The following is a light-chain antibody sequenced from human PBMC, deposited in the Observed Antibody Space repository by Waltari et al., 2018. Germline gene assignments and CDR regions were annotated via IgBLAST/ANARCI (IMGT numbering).Light chain of an antibody. Sequence: EIVLTQSPATLSLSPGERATLSCRASQSVSSYFALYQQKPGQAPRLLIYDASNRATGIPARFSGSGSGTDFTLTISSLEPEDFAVYYCQQRSNWRELTFGGGTKVEIK. V-gene: IGKV3-11*01. J-gene: IGKJ4*01. CDR3: QQRSNWRELT. CDR1: QSVSSY. CDR2: DAS.